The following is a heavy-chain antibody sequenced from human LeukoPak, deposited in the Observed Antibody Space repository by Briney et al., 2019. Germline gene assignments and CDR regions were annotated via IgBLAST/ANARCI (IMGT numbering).Heavy chain of an antibody. J-gene: IGHJ4*02. CDR3: AKDHDSTGLFQDRDY. CDR2: ISISANT. V-gene: IGHV3-23*01. CDR1: GFTFSRYA. D-gene: IGHD6-19*01. Sequence: GGSLRLSCAASGFTFSRYAMNWVRQAPGKALEWVSTISISANTHYADSVKGRFTISRDNSKSTLYLQMNSLRAEDTAIYYCAKDHDSTGLFQDRDYWGQGTQVTISS.